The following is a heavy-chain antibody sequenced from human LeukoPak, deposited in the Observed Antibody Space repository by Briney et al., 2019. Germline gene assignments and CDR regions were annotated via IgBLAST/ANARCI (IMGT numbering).Heavy chain of an antibody. D-gene: IGHD3-9*01. Sequence: GESLKISCKGSGYSVTSYWIGWVRQMPGKGLEWMGIIYPGDSDTRYSPSFQGQVTISADKSISTAYLQWSSLKASDTAMYYCARGPGYDILTGYFNWFDPWGQGTLVTVSS. CDR3: ARGPGYDILTGYFNWFDP. V-gene: IGHV5-51*01. J-gene: IGHJ5*02. CDR1: GYSVTSYW. CDR2: IYPGDSDT.